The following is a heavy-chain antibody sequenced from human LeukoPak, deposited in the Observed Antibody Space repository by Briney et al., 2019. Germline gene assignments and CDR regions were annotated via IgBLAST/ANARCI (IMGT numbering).Heavy chain of an antibody. V-gene: IGHV4-39*01. CDR2: IYYSGST. J-gene: IGHJ4*02. CDR1: GGSISSYY. D-gene: IGHD6-19*01. CDR3: ARHRAGYSSGWYPSFDY. Sequence: PSETLSLTCTVSGGSISSYYWSWIRQPPGKGLEWIGSIYYSGSTYYNPSLKSRVTISVDTSKNQFSLKLSSVTAADTAVYYCARHRAGYSSGWYPSFDYWGQGTLVTVSS.